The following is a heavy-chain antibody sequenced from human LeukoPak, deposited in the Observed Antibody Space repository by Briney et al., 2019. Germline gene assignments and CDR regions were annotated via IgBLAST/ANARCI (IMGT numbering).Heavy chain of an antibody. J-gene: IGHJ3*02. Sequence: GGSLRLSCAASGFSLSTYWMLWVRQAPGKGLEWVASIKQDESEKYYVDSVKGRFTISRDNSKNTLYLQMNSLRAEDTAVYYCAKLALSRVDAFDIWGQGTMVTVSS. V-gene: IGHV3-7*03. CDR2: IKQDESEK. CDR1: GFSLSTYW. CDR3: AKLALSRVDAFDI.